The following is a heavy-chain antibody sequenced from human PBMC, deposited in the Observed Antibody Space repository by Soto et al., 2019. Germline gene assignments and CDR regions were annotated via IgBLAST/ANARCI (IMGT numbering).Heavy chain of an antibody. D-gene: IGHD3-22*01. CDR3: ATLARYYYDSSGYQYYFDY. Sequence: EVQLVESGGGVVRPGGFLRLSCAASGFTFDDYGMSWVRQAPGKGLEWVSGINWNGGSTGYADSVKGRFTISRDNAKNSLYLQMNSLRAEDTALYYCATLARYYYDSSGYQYYFDYWGQGTLVTVSS. V-gene: IGHV3-20*04. CDR2: INWNGGST. J-gene: IGHJ4*02. CDR1: GFTFDDYG.